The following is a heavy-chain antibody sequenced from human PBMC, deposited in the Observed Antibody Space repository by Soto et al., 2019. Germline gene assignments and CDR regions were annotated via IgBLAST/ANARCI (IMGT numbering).Heavy chain of an antibody. V-gene: IGHV4-30-4*01. CDR3: ARGESTVTTKGSYGNWFDP. J-gene: IGHJ5*02. CDR2: IYYSGST. D-gene: IGHD4-4*01. CDR1: GGSLSSGGYY. Sequence: SETLSLTCTVSGGSLSSGGYYWSWIRQPPGKGLEWIGYIYYSGSTYYNPSLKSRVTISVDTSKNQFSLKLSSVTAADTAVYYCARGESTVTTKGSYGNWFDPWGQGTLVTVSS.